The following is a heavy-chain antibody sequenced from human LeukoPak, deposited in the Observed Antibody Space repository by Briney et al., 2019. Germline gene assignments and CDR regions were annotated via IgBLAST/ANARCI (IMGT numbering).Heavy chain of an antibody. CDR2: IYTSGST. CDR1: GGSISSYY. Sequence: SETLSLTCTVSGGSISSYYWSWIRQPAGKGLEWIGRIYTSGSTNYNPSLKSRVTMSVDTSKNQFSLKLSSVTAADTAVYYCARDRSAPIYSSGWYVGWFDPWGQGTLVTVSS. J-gene: IGHJ5*02. D-gene: IGHD6-19*01. V-gene: IGHV4-4*07. CDR3: ARDRSAPIYSSGWYVGWFDP.